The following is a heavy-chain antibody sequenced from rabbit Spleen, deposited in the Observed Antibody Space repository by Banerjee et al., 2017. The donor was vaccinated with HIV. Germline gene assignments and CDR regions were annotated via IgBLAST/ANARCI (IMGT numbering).Heavy chain of an antibody. J-gene: IGHJ6*01. CDR1: GFTFSRYW. CDR3: ARDTGSSFSSYGMDL. V-gene: IGHV1S40*01. D-gene: IGHD8-1*01. CDR2: ISGGSGSTGTT. Sequence: QSLEESGGDLVKPGASLTLTCTASGFTFSRYWMCWVRQAPGKGLEWIACISGGSGSTGTTDYASWAKGRFTISKTSSTTVTLQMTSLTVADTATYFCARDTGSSFSSYGMDLWGPGTLVTVS.